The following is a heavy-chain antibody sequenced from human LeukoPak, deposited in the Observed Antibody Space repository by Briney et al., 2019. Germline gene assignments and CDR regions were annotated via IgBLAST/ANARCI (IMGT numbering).Heavy chain of an antibody. J-gene: IGHJ5*02. CDR2: INPNSGGT. Sequence: ASVKVSCKASGYTFTGYYMHWVRPAPGQGLEWMGWINPNSGGTNYTQKFQGWVTMTRDTSISTAYMELSRLRSDDTAVYYCARGGGYCSSTSCYDWFDPWGQGTLVTVSS. D-gene: IGHD2-2*01. CDR3: ARGGGYCSSTSCYDWFDP. V-gene: IGHV1-2*04. CDR1: GYTFTGYY.